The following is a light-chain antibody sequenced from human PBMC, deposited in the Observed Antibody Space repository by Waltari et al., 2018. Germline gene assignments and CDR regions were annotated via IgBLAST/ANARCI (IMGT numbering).Light chain of an antibody. CDR1: SSDVGGYNY. Sequence: QSALTQPASVSGSPGQSITISCTGTSSDVGGYNYVSWYQQHPGKSPKLMLYDVTKRPSGLSNRFSGSKSGNTASLTISGLRAEDEAEYYCSSYTSSSTLVFGGGTKLTVL. V-gene: IGLV2-14*01. CDR3: SSYTSSSTLV. J-gene: IGLJ3*02. CDR2: DVT.